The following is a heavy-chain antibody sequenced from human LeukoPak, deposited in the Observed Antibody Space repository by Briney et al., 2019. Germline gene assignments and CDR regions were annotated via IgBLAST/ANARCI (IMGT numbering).Heavy chain of an antibody. J-gene: IGHJ5*02. Sequence: GVSLRLSCAASGFTFSTYAMSWVRQAPGKGLEWVSAISGGGGSTYYADSVKGRFTISRDNSKNTLYLQMNSLRAEDTAVYYCAKDYGSSSTNWFDPWGQGTLVTVSS. CDR2: ISGGGGST. V-gene: IGHV3-23*01. D-gene: IGHD6-6*01. CDR1: GFTFSTYA. CDR3: AKDYGSSSTNWFDP.